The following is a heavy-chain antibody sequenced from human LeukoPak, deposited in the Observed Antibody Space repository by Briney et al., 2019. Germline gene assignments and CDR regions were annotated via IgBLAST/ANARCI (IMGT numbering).Heavy chain of an antibody. D-gene: IGHD3-10*01. Sequence: ASVKVSCKASGGTFSSYAISWVRQAPGQGLEWMGGIIPIFGTANYAQKFQGRVTITADESTSTAYMELSSLRSEDTAVYYCARDYYGSGTKRLDPWGQGTLVTVSS. CDR3: ARDYYGSGTKRLDP. CDR1: GGTFSSYA. V-gene: IGHV1-69*13. J-gene: IGHJ5*02. CDR2: IIPIFGTA.